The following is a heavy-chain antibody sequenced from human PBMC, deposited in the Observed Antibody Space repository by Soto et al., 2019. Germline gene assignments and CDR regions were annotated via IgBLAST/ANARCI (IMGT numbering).Heavy chain of an antibody. CDR3: AKDRGSGSYAANYYYYGMDV. J-gene: IGHJ6*02. D-gene: IGHD3-10*01. V-gene: IGHV1-3*01. CDR2: INAGNGNT. Sequence: ASVKVSCKASGYSFTSYAMHWVRQAPGQRLEWMGWINAGNGNTKYSQKFQGRVTITRDTSASTAYMELSSLRSEDTALYYCAKDRGSGSYAANYYYYGMDVWGQGTTVTVSS. CDR1: GYSFTSYA.